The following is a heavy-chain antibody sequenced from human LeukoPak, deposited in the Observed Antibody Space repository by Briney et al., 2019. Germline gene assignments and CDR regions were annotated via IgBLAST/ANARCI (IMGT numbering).Heavy chain of an antibody. V-gene: IGHV4-34*01. CDR3: ARRAMVRASIRYYYYYYYMDV. CDR1: GGSFSGYY. CDR2: INHSGST. Sequence: SETLSLTCAVYGGSFSGYYWSWIRQPPGKGLEWIGEINHSGSTNYIPSLKSRVTISVDTSKNQFSLKLSSVTAADTAVYYCARRAMVRASIRYYYYYYYMDVWGKGTTVTVSS. D-gene: IGHD3-10*01. J-gene: IGHJ6*03.